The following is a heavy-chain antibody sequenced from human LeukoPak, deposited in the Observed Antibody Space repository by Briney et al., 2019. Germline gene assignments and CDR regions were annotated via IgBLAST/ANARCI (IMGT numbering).Heavy chain of an antibody. CDR2: ISAYNGNT. CDR3: ARGKRGDINDY. Sequence: EASVKVSCTASGYTFTSYGISWVRQAPGQGLEWMGWISAYNGNTNYAQKLQGRVTMTTDTSTSTAYMEMRSLRSDDTAVYYCARGKRGDINDYWGQGTLVTVPS. CDR1: GYTFTSYG. V-gene: IGHV1-18*04. J-gene: IGHJ4*02. D-gene: IGHD2-21*02.